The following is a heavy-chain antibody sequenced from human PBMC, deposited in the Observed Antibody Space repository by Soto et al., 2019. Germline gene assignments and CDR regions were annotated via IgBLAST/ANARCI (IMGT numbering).Heavy chain of an antibody. CDR3: ARESSAVTVENAFDI. J-gene: IGHJ3*02. CDR2: INSDGSST. Sequence: GGSLRLSCAASGFTFSSYGMHWVRQAPGKGLVWVSRINSDGSSTTYADSVKGRFTVSRDNAKKTLYVQMNSLRAEDTAVYYCARESSAVTVENAFDIWGQRTMVTV. D-gene: IGHD4-17*01. V-gene: IGHV3-74*01. CDR1: GFTFSSYG.